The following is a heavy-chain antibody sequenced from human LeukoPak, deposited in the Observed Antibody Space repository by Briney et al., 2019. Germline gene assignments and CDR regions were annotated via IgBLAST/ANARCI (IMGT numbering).Heavy chain of an antibody. Sequence: GGSLRLSCAASGFTFSSYAMSWVRQAPGKGLEWVSAISGSGGSTYYADSVKGRFTISRDNSKNTPYLQMNSLRAEDTAVYYCAKHYYGSGSGGDYWGQGTLVTVSS. V-gene: IGHV3-23*01. CDR2: ISGSGGST. J-gene: IGHJ4*02. D-gene: IGHD3-10*01. CDR3: AKHYYGSGSGGDY. CDR1: GFTFSSYA.